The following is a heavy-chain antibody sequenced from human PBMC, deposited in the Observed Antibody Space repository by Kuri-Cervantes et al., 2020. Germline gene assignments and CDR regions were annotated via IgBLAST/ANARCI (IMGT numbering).Heavy chain of an antibody. CDR2: IYHSGST. V-gene: IGHV4-38-2*01. CDR3: ARRFPSGDGFYDY. J-gene: IGHJ4*02. Sequence: GSLRPSCAVSGYSISSGYYWGWIRQPPGKGLEWIGSIYHSGSTYYNPSLKGRVTLSVDTSKNQFSLKMTSVTAADTAFYYCARRFPSGDGFYDYWGQGSLVTVFS. D-gene: IGHD3-3*01. CDR1: GYSISSGYY.